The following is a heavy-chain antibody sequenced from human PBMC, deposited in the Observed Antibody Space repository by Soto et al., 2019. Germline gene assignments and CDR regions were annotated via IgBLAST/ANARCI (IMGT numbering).Heavy chain of an antibody. J-gene: IGHJ4*02. D-gene: IGHD2-15*01. V-gene: IGHV3-33*01. CDR3: ARVTIDCSGGSCHYYFDY. CDR2: IWYDGSNK. CDR1: GFTFSSYG. Sequence: QVQLVESGGGVVQPGRSLRLSCAASGFTFSSYGMHWVRQAPGKGLEWVAVIWYDGSNKYYADSVKGRFTISRDNSKNTLYLQMNSLRAEDTAVYYCARVTIDCSGGSCHYYFDYWGQGTLVTVSS.